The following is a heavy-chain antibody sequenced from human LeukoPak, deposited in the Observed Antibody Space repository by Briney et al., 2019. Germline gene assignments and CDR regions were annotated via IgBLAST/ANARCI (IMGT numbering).Heavy chain of an antibody. CDR3: ARTRKGYSYGYFDN. CDR2: IYTSGST. Sequence: PSQTLSLTCTVSGGSISSGTNYWSWIRQPAGKGLEWIGRIYTSGSTNYNPSLKSRVTMSVDTSKNQFSLKLSSVTAADTAVYYCARTRKGYSYGYFDNWDQGTLVTVSS. V-gene: IGHV4-61*02. CDR1: GGSISSGTNY. J-gene: IGHJ4*02. D-gene: IGHD5-18*01.